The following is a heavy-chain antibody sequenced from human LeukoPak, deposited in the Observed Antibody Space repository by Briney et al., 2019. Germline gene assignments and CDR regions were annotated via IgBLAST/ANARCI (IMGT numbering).Heavy chain of an antibody. CDR2: INPNGGGA. J-gene: IGHJ4*02. CDR1: GYTFTGYY. CDR3: ARVHITMVQQAKFDY. Sequence: GASVKVSCKASGYTFTGYYMHWVRPAPGQGVEWMGWINPNGGGANYAQKFQDRVTMTRETSTSTAYMGPSRLRSDDTAVYYGARVHITMVQQAKFDYWGQGTLVTVSS. V-gene: IGHV1-2*02. D-gene: IGHD3-10*01.